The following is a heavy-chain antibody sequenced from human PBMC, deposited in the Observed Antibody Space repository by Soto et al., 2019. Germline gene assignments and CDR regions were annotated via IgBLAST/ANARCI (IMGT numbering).Heavy chain of an antibody. V-gene: IGHV1-8*01. D-gene: IGHD2-15*01. J-gene: IGHJ4*02. Sequence: ASVKVSCKASGYTFTSYDINWVRQATGQGLEWMGWMNPNRGNTGYAQKFQGRVTMTRNTSISTAYMELSSLRSEDTAVYYCARGLRWPPNFDYWGQGTLVTVSS. CDR1: GYTFTSYD. CDR2: MNPNRGNT. CDR3: ARGLRWPPNFDY.